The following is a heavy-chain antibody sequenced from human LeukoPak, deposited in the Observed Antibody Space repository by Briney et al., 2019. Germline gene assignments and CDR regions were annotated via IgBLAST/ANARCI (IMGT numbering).Heavy chain of an antibody. V-gene: IGHV3-21*01. CDR1: GFIFSSYS. CDR3: AREPRKYYYDSSGYHDY. D-gene: IGHD3-22*01. J-gene: IGHJ4*02. Sequence: GGSLRLSCAASGFIFSSYSMNWVRQAPGKGLEWVSSISSSTIYIYYADSVKGRFTISRDNAKNSLYLQMNSLRAEDTAVYYCAREPRKYYYDSSGYHDYWGQGTLATVSS. CDR2: ISSSTIYI.